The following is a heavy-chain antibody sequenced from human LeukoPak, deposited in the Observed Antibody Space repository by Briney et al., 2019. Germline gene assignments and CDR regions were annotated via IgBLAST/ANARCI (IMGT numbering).Heavy chain of an antibody. Sequence: GGSLRLSCAASGFTFSDYYMSWIRQAPGKGLEWVSYISSSGSTIYYADSAKGRFTISRDNAKNSLYLQTNSLRAEDTAVYYCARRVSVAEYDYWGQGTLVTVSS. J-gene: IGHJ4*02. D-gene: IGHD6-19*01. V-gene: IGHV3-11*01. CDR3: ARRVSVAEYDY. CDR1: GFTFSDYY. CDR2: ISSSGSTI.